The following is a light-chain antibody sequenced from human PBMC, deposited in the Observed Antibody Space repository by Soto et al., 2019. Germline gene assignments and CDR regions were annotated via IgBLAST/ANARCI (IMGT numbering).Light chain of an antibody. J-gene: IGLJ2*01. CDR1: SSDVGGYNY. CDR2: DVS. Sequence: QSALTQPASVSGSPGQSITISCTGTSSDVGGYNYVSWYQQHSGKAPKLMIYDVSNRPSGVSNRFSGPKSGNTASLTISGLQAEDEADYYCSSYTSSSTLDVVFGGGTKLTVL. CDR3: SSYTSSSTLDVV. V-gene: IGLV2-14*01.